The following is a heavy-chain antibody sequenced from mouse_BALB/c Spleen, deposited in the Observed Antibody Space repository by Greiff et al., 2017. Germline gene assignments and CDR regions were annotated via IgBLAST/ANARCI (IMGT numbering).Heavy chain of an antibody. CDR1: GFTFSSYA. CDR3: ARGGYDYDVPWFAY. CDR2: ISSGGSYT. J-gene: IGHJ3*01. Sequence: EVKLMESGGGLVKPGGSLKLSCAASGFTFSSYAMSWVRQSPEKRLEWVAEISSGGSYTYYPDTVTGRFTISRDNAKNTLYLEMSSLRSEDTAMYYCARGGYDYDVPWFAYWGQGTLVTVSA. V-gene: IGHV5-9-4*01. D-gene: IGHD2-4*01.